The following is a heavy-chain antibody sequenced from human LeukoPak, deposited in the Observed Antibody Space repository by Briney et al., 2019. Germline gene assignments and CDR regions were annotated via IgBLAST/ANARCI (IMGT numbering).Heavy chain of an antibody. V-gene: IGHV4-59*02. CDR2: VYYSGST. D-gene: IGHD2-15*01. J-gene: IGHJ4*02. Sequence: PSETLSLTCVVSGGSVSGYYWGWIRQPPGRGLEWIGYVYYSGSTNYNPSFKSRITISVDTSRNQFSLQLSSVTAADTAVYYCARIHRYCSGGACYVLDNWVQGTLVAVSS. CDR1: GGSVSGYY. CDR3: ARIHRYCSGGACYVLDN.